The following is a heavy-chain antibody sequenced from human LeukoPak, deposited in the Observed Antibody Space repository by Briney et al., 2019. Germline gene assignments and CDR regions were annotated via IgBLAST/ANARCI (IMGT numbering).Heavy chain of an antibody. D-gene: IGHD6-13*01. Sequence: GGSLRLSCTASGFSFTDYEMSWVRQAPGKGLEWISYFGATGTTMFYADSVKGRFTVSRDNDKNSVFLQMNSLRAEDTAVYYCAKISSWYYDYYYGMDVWGQGTTVTVSS. CDR2: FGATGTTM. CDR1: GFSFTDYE. J-gene: IGHJ6*02. CDR3: AKISSWYYDYYYGMDV. V-gene: IGHV3-48*03.